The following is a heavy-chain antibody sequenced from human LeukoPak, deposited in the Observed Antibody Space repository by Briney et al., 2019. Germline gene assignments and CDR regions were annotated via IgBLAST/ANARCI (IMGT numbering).Heavy chain of an antibody. Sequence: ASVKVSCKVSGYTFTGYYLHWLRQAPGQGLEWMGRINPSSGGTNYAQKFQGRVTMTRDTSTSTVYMELSSLRSEDTAVYYCAREKGYGGNPLAFDIWGQGTMVTVSS. CDR1: GYTFTGYY. D-gene: IGHD4-23*01. CDR2: INPSSGGT. CDR3: AREKGYGGNPLAFDI. V-gene: IGHV1-2*06. J-gene: IGHJ3*02.